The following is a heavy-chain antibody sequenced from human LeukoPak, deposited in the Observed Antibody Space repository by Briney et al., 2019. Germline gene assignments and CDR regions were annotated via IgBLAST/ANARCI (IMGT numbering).Heavy chain of an antibody. D-gene: IGHD5-18*01. J-gene: IGHJ6*03. Sequence: PGGSLRLSCAASGFIFSSYEMSWVRQAPGKGLEWVSYISSSGRTMYYADSVKGRFTISRDNAKNSLYLQMNSLRAEDTAIYYCAKVGPGYTFNYFYMDVWGKGTTVIVSS. CDR1: GFIFSSYE. V-gene: IGHV3-48*03. CDR3: AKVGPGYTFNYFYMDV. CDR2: ISSSGRTM.